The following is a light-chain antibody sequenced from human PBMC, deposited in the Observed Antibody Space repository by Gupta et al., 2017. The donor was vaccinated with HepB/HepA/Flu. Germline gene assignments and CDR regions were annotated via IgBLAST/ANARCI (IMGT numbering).Light chain of an antibody. CDR1: QGINRF. J-gene: IGKJ2*02. V-gene: IGKV1-9*01. Sequence: IQLTPSPSFLSASVGDRVTITCRASQGINRFLAWYQQKPGKAPKLLIYLASSLQSGVPSRFSGSGSGTEFTLTISSLQPEDFATYSCQQLDSYLCTFGQGTKVEIK. CDR3: QQLDSYLCT. CDR2: LAS.